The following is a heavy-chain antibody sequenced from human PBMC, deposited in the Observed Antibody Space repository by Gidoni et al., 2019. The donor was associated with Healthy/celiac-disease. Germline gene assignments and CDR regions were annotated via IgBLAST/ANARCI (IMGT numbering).Heavy chain of an antibody. Sequence: EVQLVESGGGLVKPGGSLRLSCSASGFTFRNAWMSWVRQAPGKGLEWVGRIKSKTDGGTTDYAAPVKGRFTISRDDSKNTLYLQMNSLKTEDTAVYYCTTSIAAAGAFDYWGQGTLVTVSS. V-gene: IGHV3-15*01. CDR3: TTSIAAAGAFDY. CDR1: GFTFRNAW. D-gene: IGHD6-13*01. J-gene: IGHJ4*02. CDR2: IKSKTDGGTT.